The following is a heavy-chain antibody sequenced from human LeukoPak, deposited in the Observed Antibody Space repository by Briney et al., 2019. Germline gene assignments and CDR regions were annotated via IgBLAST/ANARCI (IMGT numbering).Heavy chain of an antibody. D-gene: IGHD1-26*01. J-gene: IGHJ4*02. Sequence: PGGSLRLSCAASGFTFSDYYMSWIRQAPGKGLEWVSYISSSGSTIYYADSVKGRFTISRDNAKNSLYLQMNSLRVEDTAVYYCAGSRRSGSYWGFDYWGQGTLVTVSS. CDR3: AGSRRSGSYWGFDY. CDR1: GFTFSDYY. V-gene: IGHV3-11*04. CDR2: ISSSGSTI.